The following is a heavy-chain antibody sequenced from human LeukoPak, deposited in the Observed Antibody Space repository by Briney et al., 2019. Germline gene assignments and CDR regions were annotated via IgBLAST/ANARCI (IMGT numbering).Heavy chain of an antibody. CDR3: ARSTSSLRPFDY. CDR2: ISYEGGTQ. CDR1: GVTLSPYG. D-gene: IGHD1-1*01. J-gene: IGHJ4*02. Sequence: PGMSLRLSCAASGVTLSPYGMHWVRQAPGKGLEWVAVISYEGGTQHYADSVKGRFIISRDNAKNTLYLQMNSLRAEDTAVYYCARSTSSLRPFDYWGQGTLVTVSS. V-gene: IGHV3-30*03.